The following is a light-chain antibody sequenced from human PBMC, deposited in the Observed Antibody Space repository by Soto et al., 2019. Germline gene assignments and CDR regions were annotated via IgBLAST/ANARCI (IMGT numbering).Light chain of an antibody. CDR1: QSVLYSSNNKNY. J-gene: IGKJ4*01. Sequence: DIVMTQSPDSLAVSLGERATINCKSSQSVLYSSNNKNYLAWYQQKPGQPPKLLIYRASTRESGVSDRFSGSGSGTDFTLTISSLQAEDVAVYYCQQYYSTPLTFGGGTKVDIK. CDR2: RAS. V-gene: IGKV4-1*01. CDR3: QQYYSTPLT.